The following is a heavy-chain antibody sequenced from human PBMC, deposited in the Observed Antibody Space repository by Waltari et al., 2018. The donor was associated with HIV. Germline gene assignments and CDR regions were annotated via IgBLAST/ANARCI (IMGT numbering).Heavy chain of an antibody. D-gene: IGHD6-19*01. Sequence: EVQLVESGGGLVQPGGSLRLSCAASGFTFSNYWMHWVRQAPGKGLVWVSRITSDGSDTAYADSVKGRFTISRDNAKNTLSLQMNGLRAEDTAVYYCARSRAAVGDTFDIWGQGTLVTVAS. CDR1: GFTFSNYW. CDR3: ARSRAAVGDTFDI. J-gene: IGHJ3*02. CDR2: ITSDGSDT. V-gene: IGHV3-74*01.